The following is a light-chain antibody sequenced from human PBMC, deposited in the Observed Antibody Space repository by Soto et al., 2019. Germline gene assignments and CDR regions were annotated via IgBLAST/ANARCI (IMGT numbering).Light chain of an antibody. CDR1: QSVSSNL. CDR2: GAS. Sequence: EIVLTQSPGTLSLSPGERATLSCRASQSVSSNLLAWYQQKPGQAPRLLIYGASSRATGIPERFSGSGSGTDFTLTISRLEAEDFAVYYCQQYGSSPITFAQGTRLAIK. CDR3: QQYGSSPIT. J-gene: IGKJ5*01. V-gene: IGKV3-20*01.